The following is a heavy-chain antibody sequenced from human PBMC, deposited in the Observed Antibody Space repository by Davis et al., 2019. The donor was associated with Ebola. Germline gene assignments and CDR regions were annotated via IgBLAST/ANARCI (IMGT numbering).Heavy chain of an antibody. Sequence: GESLKISCAASGFTFSSYDMHWVRQGTGKGLEWVSAIGTAGDTYYPSPVKGRFTISRENAKNSLYLQMNSLRAEDTAVYYCARVRFGDTAVDYWGQGTLVTVSS. V-gene: IGHV3-13*01. J-gene: IGHJ4*02. D-gene: IGHD5-18*01. CDR1: GFTFSSYD. CDR2: IGTAGDT. CDR3: ARVRFGDTAVDY.